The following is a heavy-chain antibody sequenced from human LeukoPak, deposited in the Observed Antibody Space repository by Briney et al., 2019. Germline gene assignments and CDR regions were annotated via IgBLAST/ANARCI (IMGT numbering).Heavy chain of an antibody. CDR3: ASGSSSGYSLYYFDY. Sequence: ASETLSLTCTVSGGSISSYYWSWIRQPAGKGLEWIGRIYTSGSTNYNPSLKSRVTISVDTSKNQFSLRLSAVTAADTAVYYCASGSSSGYSLYYFDYWGQGTLVTVSS. CDR2: IYTSGST. D-gene: IGHD3-22*01. V-gene: IGHV4-4*07. CDR1: GGSISSYY. J-gene: IGHJ4*02.